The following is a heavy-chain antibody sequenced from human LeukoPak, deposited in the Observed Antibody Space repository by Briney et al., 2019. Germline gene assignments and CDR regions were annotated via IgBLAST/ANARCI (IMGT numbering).Heavy chain of an antibody. Sequence: SETLSLTCTVSGGSISSSSYYWGWIRQPPGKGLEWIGNIYYSGSTYYNPSLKSRVTISVTTSKNQFSLKLSSVTAADTAVYYCARLRLGDYYFDYWGQGTLVTVSS. J-gene: IGHJ4*02. D-gene: IGHD4/OR15-4a*01. CDR2: IYYSGST. CDR1: GGSISSSSYY. CDR3: ARLRLGDYYFDY. V-gene: IGHV4-39*01.